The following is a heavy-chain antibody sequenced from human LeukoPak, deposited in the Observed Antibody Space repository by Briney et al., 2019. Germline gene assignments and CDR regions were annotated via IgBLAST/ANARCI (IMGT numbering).Heavy chain of an antibody. CDR3: ARGTYDFWSGYYTLWFDP. J-gene: IGHJ5*02. D-gene: IGHD3-3*01. V-gene: IGHV1-69*02. Sequence: SVKVSCKASGGTFSSYTISWVRQAPGQGLEWMGRIIPILGIANYAQKFQGRVTITADKSTSTAYLELSSLRSEDTAVYYCARGTYDFWSGYYTLWFDPWGPGTLVTVSS. CDR1: GGTFSSYT. CDR2: IIPILGIA.